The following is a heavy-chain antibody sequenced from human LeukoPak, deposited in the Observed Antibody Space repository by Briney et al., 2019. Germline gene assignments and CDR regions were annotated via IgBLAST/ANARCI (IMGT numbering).Heavy chain of an antibody. V-gene: IGHV1-3*01. Sequence: ASVKVSCKASGYTLTSYAMHWVRQAPGQRLEWTGLINAGNGNTKYSQKFQGRVTITRNTSISTAYMELSSLRSEDTAVYFCARGPQKSSKWYYFDYWGQGTLVTVSS. CDR1: GYTLTSYA. D-gene: IGHD6-13*01. J-gene: IGHJ4*02. CDR2: INAGNGNT. CDR3: ARGPQKSSKWYYFDY.